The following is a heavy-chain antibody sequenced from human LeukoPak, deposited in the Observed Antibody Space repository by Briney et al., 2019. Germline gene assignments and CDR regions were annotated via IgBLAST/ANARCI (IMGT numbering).Heavy chain of an antibody. D-gene: IGHD3-16*01. J-gene: IGHJ3*01. CDR3: ARPAYTAAYDL. V-gene: IGHV3-7*01. Sequence: GGSLRLSCAAAGFTVSSFWMSWGRQAAGKGREWGANMKGDGTEIHYVDCVKGRFTISRDNAKNSLYLQMNSLRAEDTAVYYCARPAYTAAYDLWGQGTMVTVSS. CDR1: GFTVSSFW. CDR2: MKGDGTEI.